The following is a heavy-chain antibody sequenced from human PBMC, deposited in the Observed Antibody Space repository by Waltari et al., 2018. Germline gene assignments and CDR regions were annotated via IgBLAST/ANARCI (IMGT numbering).Heavy chain of an antibody. J-gene: IGHJ6*03. D-gene: IGHD3-10*01. Sequence: GRSLRLSCAASGFTFSSYGMHWVRQAPGKGLEWVAVIWYDGTNKYYADSVKGRFTISRDNSKNTLYLQMNSLRAEDTAVYFCAKGGGIINYYYYMDVWGKGTTVTVSS. CDR2: IWYDGTNK. CDR1: GFTFSSYG. V-gene: IGHV3-33*06. CDR3: AKGGGIINYYYYMDV.